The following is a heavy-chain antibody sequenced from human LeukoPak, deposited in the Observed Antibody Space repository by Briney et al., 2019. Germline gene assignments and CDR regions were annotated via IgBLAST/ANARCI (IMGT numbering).Heavy chain of an antibody. Sequence: GGSLRLSCAASGFTFSSYAMHWVRQAPGKGLEWVAVISYDGSNKYYADSVKGRFTISRDNSKNTLYLQMNSLRAEDTAVYYCARAPPKYSSGDYYFDYWGQGTLVTVSS. CDR3: ARAPPKYSSGDYYFDY. CDR1: GFTFSSYA. V-gene: IGHV3-30*04. J-gene: IGHJ4*02. CDR2: ISYDGSNK. D-gene: IGHD6-19*01.